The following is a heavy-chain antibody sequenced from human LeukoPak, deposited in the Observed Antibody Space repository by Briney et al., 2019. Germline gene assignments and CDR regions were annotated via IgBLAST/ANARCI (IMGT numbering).Heavy chain of an antibody. D-gene: IGHD5-18*01. CDR3: AGRRLGYSYGYSDN. CDR2: INHSGST. J-gene: IGHJ4*02. V-gene: IGHV4-34*01. CDR1: GGSFSGYY. Sequence: PSETLSLTCAVSGGSFSGYYWSWVRQPPGKGLEWVGDINHSGSTNYNPSLKSRVTISVDTSKNQFSLKLSSVTAADTAVYYCAGRRLGYSYGYSDNWGQGTLGTVSS.